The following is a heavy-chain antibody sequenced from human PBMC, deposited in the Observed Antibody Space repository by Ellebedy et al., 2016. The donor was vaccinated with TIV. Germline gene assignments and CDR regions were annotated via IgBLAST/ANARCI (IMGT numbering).Heavy chain of an antibody. J-gene: IGHJ4*02. Sequence: GESLKISCVASGFTFSTYSMNWVRQAPGKGLEWVSYISASSRTIYYADSLKGRFTISRDNAENSLDLQMNSLRAEDTAVYYCARGVTIIVGGVLGYWGQGTLVTVSS. D-gene: IGHD3-22*01. CDR1: GFTFSTYS. V-gene: IGHV3-48*01. CDR2: ISASSRTI. CDR3: ARGVTIIVGGVLGY.